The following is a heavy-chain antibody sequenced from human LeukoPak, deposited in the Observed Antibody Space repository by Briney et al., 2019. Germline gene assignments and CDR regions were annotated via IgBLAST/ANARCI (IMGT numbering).Heavy chain of an antibody. CDR2: IYYSGST. CDR1: GGSISSGDYY. Sequence: SQTLSLTCTVSGGSISSGDYYWSWIRQPPGKGLEWIGYIYYSGSTYYNPSLKSRVTISVDTSKNQFSLKLSSVTAADTAVYCCAREVGYCSSTSCYNFDYWGQGTLVTVSS. D-gene: IGHD2-2*02. J-gene: IGHJ4*02. CDR3: AREVGYCSSTSCYNFDY. V-gene: IGHV4-30-4*08.